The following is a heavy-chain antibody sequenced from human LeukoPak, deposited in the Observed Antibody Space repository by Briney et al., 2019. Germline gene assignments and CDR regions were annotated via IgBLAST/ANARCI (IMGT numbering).Heavy chain of an antibody. Sequence: GGSLRLSCAASGFTFSSYAMSWVRQAPGKGLEWVSSISSSSSYIYYADSVKGRFTISRDNFKNTLYLQMNSLRAEDTAVYYCARDLKNYYDSSGYFDYWGQGTLVTVSS. D-gene: IGHD3-22*01. V-gene: IGHV3-21*01. CDR2: ISSSSSYI. CDR3: ARDLKNYYDSSGYFDY. CDR1: GFTFSSYA. J-gene: IGHJ4*02.